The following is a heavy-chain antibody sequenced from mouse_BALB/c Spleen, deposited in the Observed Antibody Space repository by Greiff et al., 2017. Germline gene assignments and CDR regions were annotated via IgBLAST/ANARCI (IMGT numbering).Heavy chain of an antibody. CDR3: ARGPITTVGVDY. Sequence: DVQLLESGPGLVKPSQSLSLTCSVTGYSITSGYYWNWIRQFPGNKLEWMGYISYAGSNKYNPSLKNRISITRYTSKNQFFLKLNSVTTEDTATYYCARGPITTVGVDYWGQGTTLTVSS. J-gene: IGHJ2*01. CDR1: GYSITSGYY. D-gene: IGHD1-1*01. CDR2: ISYAGSN. V-gene: IGHV3-6*02.